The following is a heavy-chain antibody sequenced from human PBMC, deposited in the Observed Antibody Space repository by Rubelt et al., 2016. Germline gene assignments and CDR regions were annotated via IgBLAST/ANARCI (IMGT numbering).Heavy chain of an antibody. Sequence: QVQLQESGPGLVKPSETLSLTCTVSGGSISSGGYYWSWIRQHPGKGLEWIGSIYHSGSTYYNPSLKSRVTISVDTSKNQCSLKLSSVTAADTAVYYCARGYGGSYYYYYMDVWGKGTTVTVSS. J-gene: IGHJ6*03. CDR2: IYHSGST. CDR3: ARGYGGSYYYYYMDV. D-gene: IGHD4-23*01. CDR1: GGSISSGGYY. V-gene: IGHV4-39*07.